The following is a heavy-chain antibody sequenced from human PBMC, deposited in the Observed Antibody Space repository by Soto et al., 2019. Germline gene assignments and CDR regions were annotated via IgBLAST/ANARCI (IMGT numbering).Heavy chain of an antibody. J-gene: IGHJ6*02. V-gene: IGHV1-69*01. CDR3: ARGEVGYCSSTSCYYGMDV. Sequence: QVQLVQSGAEVKKPGSSVKVSCKASGGTFSSYAISWVRQAPGHGLEWMGGIIPIFGTANYAQKFQGRDTITADESTSTAYMELSSLRSEDTAVYYCARGEVGYCSSTSCYYGMDVWGQGTTVTVSS. CDR1: GGTFSSYA. D-gene: IGHD2-2*01. CDR2: IIPIFGTA.